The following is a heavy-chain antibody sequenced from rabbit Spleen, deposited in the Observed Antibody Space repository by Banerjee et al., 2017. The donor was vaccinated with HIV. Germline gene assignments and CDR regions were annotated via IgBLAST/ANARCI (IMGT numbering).Heavy chain of an antibody. Sequence: LEESGGGLVQPEGSLKLSCTASGFSFSNKAVMCWVRQAPGKGLEWIACIAGSSSGFTYSATWAKGRFTCSKTSSTTVTLQMTSLTVADTATYFCARDSGSSFSSYGMDLWGPGTLVTVS. CDR2: IAGSSSGFT. CDR3: ARDSGSSFSSYGMDL. CDR1: GFSFSNKAV. D-gene: IGHD8-1*01. J-gene: IGHJ6*01. V-gene: IGHV1S45*01.